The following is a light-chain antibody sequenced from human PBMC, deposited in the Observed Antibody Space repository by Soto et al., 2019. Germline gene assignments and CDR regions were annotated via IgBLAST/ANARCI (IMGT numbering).Light chain of an antibody. CDR2: DDN. Sequence: QSVLTQSPSVSAAPGQQVTISCSGSSSNIGGNSVSWYQQLPGTAPKLLIYDDNKRPSGIPDRFSGSKSGTSATLGITGFQTGDEADYYCGSWDSSLSAYVFGTGTKVTVL. CDR3: GSWDSSLSAYV. V-gene: IGLV1-51*01. J-gene: IGLJ1*01. CDR1: SSNIGGNS.